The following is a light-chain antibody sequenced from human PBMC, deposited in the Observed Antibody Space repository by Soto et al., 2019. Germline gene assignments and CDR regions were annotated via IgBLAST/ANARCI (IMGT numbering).Light chain of an antibody. CDR2: EVS. J-gene: IGLJ2*01. CDR3: SSYTTSSTRV. CDR1: SSDLGGYNY. Sequence: QSALTQPASVSGSPGQSITISCTGTSSDLGGYNYVSWYQQHPGKAPKLMIYEVSNRPSGVSTRFSGSKSGNTASLTISGLQAEDEADYYCSSYTTSSTRVFGGGTKLTVL. V-gene: IGLV2-14*01.